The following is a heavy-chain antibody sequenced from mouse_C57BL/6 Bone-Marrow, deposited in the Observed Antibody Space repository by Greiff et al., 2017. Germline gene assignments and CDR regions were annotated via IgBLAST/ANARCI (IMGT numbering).Heavy chain of an antibody. CDR1: GFTFSDAW. Sequence: EVKLVESGGGLVQPGGSMKLSCAASGFTFSDAWMDWVRQSPEKGLEWVAEIRNKANNHATYYAESVKGRFTISRDDSKSSVYLQMNSLRAEDTGIYYCTRTPFITTVVATDWYFDVWGTGTTVTGSS. D-gene: IGHD1-1*01. V-gene: IGHV6-6*01. J-gene: IGHJ1*03. CDR2: IRNKANNHAT. CDR3: TRTPFITTVVATDWYFDV.